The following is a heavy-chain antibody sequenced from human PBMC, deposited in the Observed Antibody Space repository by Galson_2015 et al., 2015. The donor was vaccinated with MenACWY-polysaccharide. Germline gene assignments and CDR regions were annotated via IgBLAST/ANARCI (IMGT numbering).Heavy chain of an antibody. J-gene: IGHJ4*02. Sequence: SVKVSCKASGYTFTTYAMNWVRQAPGQGLEWMGGINTNTGNPTYAQGFTGRFVFSLDASVSTAYLQISSLKAEDTAVYYCARDPKHKPTTVPTGRFDYWGQGTLVTVSS. CDR3: ARDPKHKPTTVPTGRFDY. V-gene: IGHV7-4-1*02. CDR2: INTNTGNP. D-gene: IGHD4-17*01. CDR1: GYTFTTYA.